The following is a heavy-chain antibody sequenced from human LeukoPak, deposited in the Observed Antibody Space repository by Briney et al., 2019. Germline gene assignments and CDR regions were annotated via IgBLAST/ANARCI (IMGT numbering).Heavy chain of an antibody. CDR2: INHSGST. CDR3: ARVGSAITMVRGVGFDY. CDR1: GGSFSGYY. V-gene: IGHV4-34*01. Sequence: SETLSLTCAVYGGSFSGYYWSWIRQPPGKGVEWIGEINHSGSTNYNPSLKSRVTISVDTSKNQFSLKLSSVTAADTAVYYCARVGSAITMVRGVGFDYWGQGTLVTVSS. D-gene: IGHD3-10*01. J-gene: IGHJ4*02.